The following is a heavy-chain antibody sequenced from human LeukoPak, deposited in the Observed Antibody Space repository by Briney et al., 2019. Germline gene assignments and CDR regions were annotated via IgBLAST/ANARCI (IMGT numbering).Heavy chain of an antibody. J-gene: IGHJ4*02. V-gene: IGHV4-59*01. Sequence: SETLSLTCTVSGGSMTTIHWNWIRQTPGKGLEWIGYVFDSGRSKENPSLKSRDTLSADTSKSQLSLRLSSVTAADTAVYYCTTIKRGNIVGYLDFWGQGILVTVSS. CDR3: TTIKRGNIVGYLDF. CDR1: GGSMTTIH. D-gene: IGHD5-18*01. CDR2: VFDSGRS.